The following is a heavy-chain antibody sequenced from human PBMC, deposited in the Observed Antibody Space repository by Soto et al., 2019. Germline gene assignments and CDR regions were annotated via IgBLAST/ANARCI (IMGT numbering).Heavy chain of an antibody. D-gene: IGHD6-19*01. J-gene: IGHJ4*02. Sequence: QVQLVQSGAEVKKPGASVKVSCKASGYTFTSYVIHWVRQAPGQRLEWMGWINAGNGYTKYSQTFQGRVTITRDTSASTAYMELNSLISEDTAVYYCATWTWLVPFDYWGQGTLVTVSS. CDR1: GYTFTSYV. CDR3: ATWTWLVPFDY. CDR2: INAGNGYT. V-gene: IGHV1-3*01.